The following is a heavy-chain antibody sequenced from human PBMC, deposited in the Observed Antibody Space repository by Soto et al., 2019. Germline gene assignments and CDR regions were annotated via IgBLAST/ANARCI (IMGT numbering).Heavy chain of an antibody. CDR1: GYTFTGYY. CDR3: ARGGSSWTFYGMDV. CDR2: INPNSGGT. Sequence: QVQLVQSGAEVKKPGASVKVSCKASGYTFTGYYMHWVRQAPGQGLEWMGWINPNSGGTNYAQKFQGWVTMSRDTSISTAYMELSRLRSEASAVYYCARGGSSWTFYGMDVWGQGTTVTVSS. V-gene: IGHV1-2*04. J-gene: IGHJ6*02. D-gene: IGHD6-13*01.